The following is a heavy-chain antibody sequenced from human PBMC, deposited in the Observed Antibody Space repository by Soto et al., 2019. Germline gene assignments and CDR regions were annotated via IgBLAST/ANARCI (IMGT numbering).Heavy chain of an antibody. CDR2: IFWDDDE. J-gene: IGHJ4*02. CDR1: GFSLSSSGVG. Sequence: ITLKESGPPLVKPTQTLTLTCTFSGFSLSSSGVGVGWIRQPPGKALEWLVLIFWDDDERYSPALKSRLTITKDTSKNQVVLTMTNMDPLDTATYYCARSWGSSRFDYWGQGTLVTVSS. D-gene: IGHD2-2*01. CDR3: ARSWGSSRFDY. V-gene: IGHV2-5*02.